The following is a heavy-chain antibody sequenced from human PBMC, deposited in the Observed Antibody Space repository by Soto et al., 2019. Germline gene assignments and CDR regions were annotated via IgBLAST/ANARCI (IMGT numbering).Heavy chain of an antibody. V-gene: IGHV3-23*01. Sequence: PGGSLRLSCAASGFTFSSYAMRWVRQAPGKGLEWVSAISGSGGSTYYADSVKGRFTISRDNSKNTLYLQMNSLRAEDTAVYYCAKPRRATTAPDAFDIWGQGTMVTVSS. CDR1: GFTFSSYA. CDR3: AKPRRATTAPDAFDI. J-gene: IGHJ3*02. D-gene: IGHD1-26*01. CDR2: ISGSGGST.